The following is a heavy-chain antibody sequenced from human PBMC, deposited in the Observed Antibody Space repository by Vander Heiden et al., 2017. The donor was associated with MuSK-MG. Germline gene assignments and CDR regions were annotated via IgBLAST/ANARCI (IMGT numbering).Heavy chain of an antibody. CDR2: IYPRDSHT. J-gene: IGHJ4*02. V-gene: IGHV5-51*01. Sequence: GNGIGWGRQMTGKGFGWMGIIYPRDSHTRSSPSIQGKVTSSADKSISTAYLQWSSLKASDTAMYYCARRPSYDSSGFSDYWGQGPLVTVSS. CDR3: ARRPSYDSSGFSDY. D-gene: IGHD3-22*01. CDR1: GNG.